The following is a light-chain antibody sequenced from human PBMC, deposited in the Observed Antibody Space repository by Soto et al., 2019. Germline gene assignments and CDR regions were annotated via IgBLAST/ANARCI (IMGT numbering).Light chain of an antibody. CDR2: DAS. V-gene: IGKV3-11*01. CDR3: QQRRSLPLT. CDR1: ESVRNY. J-gene: IGKJ4*01. Sequence: EIVLTQSPATLALSPGESATLSCTASESVRNYLAWYQQRPGQAPRLLIYDASNRATDIPARFTGSGSGTDFTLSISSLEAEDFAVYFCQQRRSLPLTFRRGTNVEI.